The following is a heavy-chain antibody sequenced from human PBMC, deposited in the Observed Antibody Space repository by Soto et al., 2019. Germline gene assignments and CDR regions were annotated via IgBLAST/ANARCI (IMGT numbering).Heavy chain of an antibody. CDR2: ISKSDYT. CDR1: GFAFSNYG. Sequence: EVQLLESGGGLVRPGGSLRLSCTVSGFAFSNYGINWVRQAPGKGLEWVSSISKSDYTYYSDSVKGRFTISRDNAKNSVSLHMNTLRAEDTAVYYCAREASLVIPAVSDFWGQGTLVTVSS. D-gene: IGHD2-2*01. J-gene: IGHJ4*02. CDR3: AREASLVIPAVSDF. V-gene: IGHV3-21*01.